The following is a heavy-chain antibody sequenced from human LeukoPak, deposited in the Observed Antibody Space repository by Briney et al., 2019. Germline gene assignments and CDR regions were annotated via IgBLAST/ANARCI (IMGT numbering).Heavy chain of an antibody. CDR3: ARSFITMVRGVPPGY. D-gene: IGHD3-10*01. V-gene: IGHV1-2*02. CDR2: INPNSGGT. J-gene: IGHJ4*02. Sequence: ASVKVSCKASGYTFTGYYMHWVRQAPGQGLEWMGWINPNSGGTNYAQKFQGRVTMTRDTSISTAYMELSRLRSDDTAVYYCARSFITMVRGVPPGYWGQGALVTVSS. CDR1: GYTFTGYY.